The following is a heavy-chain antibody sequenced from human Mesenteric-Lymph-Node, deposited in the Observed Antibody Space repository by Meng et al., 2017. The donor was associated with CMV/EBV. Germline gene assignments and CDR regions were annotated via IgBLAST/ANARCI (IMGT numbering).Heavy chain of an antibody. V-gene: IGHV1-69*02. J-gene: IGHJ6*01. CDR3: AADQWVPSSSYCSGGSCYSVGYYGMDV. CDR2: IIPILGIA. Sequence: SVKVSCKASGGTFSSYTISWVRQAPGQGLEWMGRIIPILGIANYAQKFQGRVTITADKSTSTAYMELSSLRSEDTAVYYCAADQWVPSSSYCSGGSCYSVGYYGMDVWGQGTTVTVSS. D-gene: IGHD2-15*01. CDR1: GGTFSSYT.